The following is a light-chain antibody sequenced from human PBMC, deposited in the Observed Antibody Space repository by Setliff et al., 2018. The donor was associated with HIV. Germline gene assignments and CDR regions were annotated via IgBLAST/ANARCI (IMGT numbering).Light chain of an antibody. Sequence: QSALTQPRSVSGSPGQSVTISCTGTTSDVGNYNFVSWYQHHPGKAPKLMIFDVNKRPSGVPDRFSGSKSGNTASLTFSGLQAEDEADYYCCSYAGSHPFVFGTGTKV. J-gene: IGLJ1*01. CDR3: CSYAGSHPFV. CDR2: DVN. V-gene: IGLV2-11*01. CDR1: TSDVGNYNF.